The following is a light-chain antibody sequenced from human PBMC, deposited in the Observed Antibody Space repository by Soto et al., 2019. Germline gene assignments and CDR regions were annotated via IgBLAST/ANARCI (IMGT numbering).Light chain of an antibody. CDR3: SSYTRGNSWV. Sequence: QSVLTQPASVSGAPGQSITISCTGTSSDVGSSNYVSWYQHHPGKAPQLIIFDVSARPSGVSHRFSGSKSGNTASLIISGLLGEDEAYYYCSSYTRGNSWVFGGGTKLTVL. CDR1: SSDVGSSNY. CDR2: DVS. J-gene: IGLJ3*02. V-gene: IGLV2-14*03.